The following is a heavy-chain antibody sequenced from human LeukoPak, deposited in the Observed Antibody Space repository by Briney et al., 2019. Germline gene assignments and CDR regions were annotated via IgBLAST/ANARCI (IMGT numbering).Heavy chain of an antibody. V-gene: IGHV3-43*01. CDR2: ISWDGGST. J-gene: IGHJ4*02. D-gene: IGHD3-3*01. CDR3: AKGTDYDFWSGYLD. CDR1: GFTFDDYT. Sequence: PGGSLRLSCAASGFTFDDYTMHWVRQAPGKGLEWVSLISWDGGSTYYADSVKGRFSISRDNAKNSLYLQMNSLRAEDMALYYCAKGTDYDFWSGYLDWGQGTVVTVSS.